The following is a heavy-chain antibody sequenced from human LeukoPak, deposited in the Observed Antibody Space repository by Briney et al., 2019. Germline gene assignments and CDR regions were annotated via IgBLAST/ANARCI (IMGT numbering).Heavy chain of an antibody. V-gene: IGHV3-13*04. J-gene: IGHJ6*02. CDR3: ARIAVAGTPLGYYGMDV. D-gene: IGHD6-19*01. CDR1: GFTFSSYD. CDR2: INTAGDT. Sequence: GGSLRLSCAASGFTFSSYDMHWVRQPTGKGLEWVSAINTAGDTYYPGSAKGRFTISRANAKNSLYLQMNSRRAGDTAVYYCARIAVAGTPLGYYGMDVWGQGTTVTVSS.